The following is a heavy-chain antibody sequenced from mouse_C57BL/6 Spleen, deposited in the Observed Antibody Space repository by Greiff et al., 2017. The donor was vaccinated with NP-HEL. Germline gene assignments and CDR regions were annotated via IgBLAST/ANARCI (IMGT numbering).Heavy chain of an antibody. Sequence: EVQLQQSVAELVRPGASVKLSCTASGFNIKNTYMHWVKQRPEQGLEWIGRIDPANGNTKYAPKFQGKATITADTSSNTAYLQLSSLTSEDTAIYYCARWAPYDYGSSYVYYFDYWGQGTTLTVSS. CDR2: IDPANGNT. J-gene: IGHJ2*01. V-gene: IGHV14-3*01. CDR1: GFNIKNTY. D-gene: IGHD1-1*01. CDR3: ARWAPYDYGSSYVYYFDY.